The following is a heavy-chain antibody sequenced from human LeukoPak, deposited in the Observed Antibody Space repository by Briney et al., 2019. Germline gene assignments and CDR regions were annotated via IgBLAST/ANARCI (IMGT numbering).Heavy chain of an antibody. D-gene: IGHD3-3*01. Sequence: SETLSLTCTVSGGSISNYYWTWIRQSPGKGLEWIGYISYSGSANYNPSLKGRVTISLDTSKNQFSLKLTSVTAADTAVYYCGRVIMSSLYYYYMDVWGKGTTVTISS. CDR1: GGSISNYY. J-gene: IGHJ6*03. CDR2: ISYSGSA. CDR3: GRVIMSSLYYYYMDV. V-gene: IGHV4-59*03.